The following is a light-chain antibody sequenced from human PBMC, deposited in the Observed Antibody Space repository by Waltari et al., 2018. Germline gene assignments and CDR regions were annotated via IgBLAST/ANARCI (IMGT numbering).Light chain of an antibody. J-gene: IGKJ4*01. V-gene: IGKV3-11*01. Sequence: ELVLTQSQATLSLSPGERATLSCRASRSVGGLLAWYTQTPGQPPRLLIYDAFNRATGVPARFSGSGSGTDFTLTISSLEPEDFAVYYCQQRSAWPLTFGGGTRVDIK. CDR2: DAF. CDR1: RSVGGL. CDR3: QQRSAWPLT.